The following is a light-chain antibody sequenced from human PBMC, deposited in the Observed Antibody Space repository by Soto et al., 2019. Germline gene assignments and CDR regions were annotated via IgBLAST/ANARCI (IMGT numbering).Light chain of an antibody. V-gene: IGKV3-11*01. Sequence: EIVLTQAPATISLSPRVRATLSCRASQSVSSYLAWYQQNPGQAPRLLIYDASNRATGIPARFSGSGSGTDFTLTISSLEPEDFAVYYCQQRSNWPPEYTFGQRTKLEIK. J-gene: IGKJ2*01. CDR2: DAS. CDR3: QQRSNWPPEYT. CDR1: QSVSSY.